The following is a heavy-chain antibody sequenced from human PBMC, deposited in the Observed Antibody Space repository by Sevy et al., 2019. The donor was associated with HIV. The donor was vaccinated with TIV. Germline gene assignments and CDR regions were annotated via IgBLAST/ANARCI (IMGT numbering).Heavy chain of an antibody. CDR3: ARARLDYEFWSGSYFSRAPWGYNYYAMDV. Sequence: ASVKVSCKAAGYSFTNFDINWVRQATGQGLEWMGWMNPNNGNTHYAQKFQGRVTMTRSSSANTAYMELSSLTSEDTAIYYCARARLDYEFWSGSYFSRAPWGYNYYAMDVWGQGTTVTVSS. CDR2: MNPNNGNT. D-gene: IGHD3-3*01. V-gene: IGHV1-8*01. J-gene: IGHJ6*02. CDR1: GYSFTNFD.